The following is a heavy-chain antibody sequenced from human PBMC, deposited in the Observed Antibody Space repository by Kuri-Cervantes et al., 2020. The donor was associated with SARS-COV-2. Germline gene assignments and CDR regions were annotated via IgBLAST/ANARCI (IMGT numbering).Heavy chain of an antibody. CDR3: ARDLVLRYFDWTISGAFDY. V-gene: IGHV3-23*01. J-gene: IGHJ4*02. CDR1: GFTFSNYA. Sequence: LSLTCAASGFTFSNYAMTWVRQAPGKGLEWVSTVSGGGGYTYYADSVKGRFTISTDNSKNTLYLQMNSLRAEDTAVYYCARDLVLRYFDWTISGAFDYWGQGTLVTVSS. D-gene: IGHD3-9*01. CDR2: VSGGGGYT.